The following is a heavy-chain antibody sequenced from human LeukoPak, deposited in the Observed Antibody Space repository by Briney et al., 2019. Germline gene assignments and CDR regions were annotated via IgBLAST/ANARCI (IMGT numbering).Heavy chain of an antibody. V-gene: IGHV4-38-2*02. CDR2: IYHSGST. CDR1: GYAISSGYF. D-gene: IGHD1-1*01. Sequence: SETLSLTCSVSGYAISSGYFWGWIRQPPGKGLEWIGTIYHSGSTYYNPSLKSRVSISLDKSKNQFSLKLSSVTAADTAIYYCARARETAQLELGWYQYYMDVWGKGTTVAISS. J-gene: IGHJ6*03. CDR3: ARARETAQLELGWYQYYMDV.